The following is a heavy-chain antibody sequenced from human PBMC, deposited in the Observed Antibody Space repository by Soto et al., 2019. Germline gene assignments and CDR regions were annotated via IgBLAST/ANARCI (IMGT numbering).Heavy chain of an antibody. V-gene: IGHV3-30*19. Sequence: GGSLRLSCVVSGFTFSDFGMHWVRQSPGEGLAWVASISKDGLDRYYSESVKGRFTISRDDSKNTVFLQMNSLKVEDTTAYFCASPREGQWLVFDHWGQRTLVTVSS. CDR3: ASPREGQWLVFDH. D-gene: IGHD6-19*01. CDR1: GFTFSDFG. CDR2: ISKDGLDR. J-gene: IGHJ4*02.